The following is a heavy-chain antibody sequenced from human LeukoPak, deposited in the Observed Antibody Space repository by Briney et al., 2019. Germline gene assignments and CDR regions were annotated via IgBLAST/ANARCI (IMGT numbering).Heavy chain of an antibody. J-gene: IGHJ4*02. V-gene: IGHV3-7*01. CDR2: IRDDGGEI. D-gene: IGHD1-26*01. Sequence: GGSLRLSCEASGFTFSSYWMSWVRQTPGKGLEWVANIRDDGGEIYYVDSVKGRFTISRDNAKSSLFLQMNSLRAEDAAVYYCARDKPRGSYYGSIFDSWGQGTLVTVSS. CDR3: ARDKPRGSYYGSIFDS. CDR1: GFTFSSYW.